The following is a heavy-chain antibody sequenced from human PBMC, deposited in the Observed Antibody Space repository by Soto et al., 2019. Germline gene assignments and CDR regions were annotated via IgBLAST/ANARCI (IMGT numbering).Heavy chain of an antibody. D-gene: IGHD6-13*01. CDR3: AKDQGSSWYEIDY. V-gene: IGHV3-23*01. CDR2: ISGSGGST. J-gene: IGHJ4*02. Sequence: GGSLRLSCVASGFTVSSDYAVTWVRQAPGKGLEWVSTISGSGGSTYYADSVKGRFTISRDNSKNTLYLQMNSLRAEDTAVYYCAKDQGSSWYEIDYWGQGTLVTVSS. CDR1: GFTVSSDYA.